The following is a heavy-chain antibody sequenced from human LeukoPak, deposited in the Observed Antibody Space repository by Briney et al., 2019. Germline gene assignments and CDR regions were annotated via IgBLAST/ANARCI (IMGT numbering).Heavy chain of an antibody. D-gene: IGHD7-27*01. CDR2: MNPNSGNT. J-gene: IGHJ6*03. CDR3: ATEKRTGDADDFYYYYYMDV. V-gene: IGHV1-8*01. Sequence: GASVKVSCKASGYTFTSYDINWVRQATGQGLEWMGWMNPNSGNTGYAQKFQGRVTMTRNTSISTAYMELSSLRSEDTAVYYCATEKRTGDADDFYYYYYMDVWGKGTTVTVSS. CDR1: GYTFTSYD.